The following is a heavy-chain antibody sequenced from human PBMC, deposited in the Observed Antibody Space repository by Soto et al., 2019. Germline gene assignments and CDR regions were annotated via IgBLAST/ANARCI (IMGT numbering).Heavy chain of an antibody. CDR3: TMDLTGGQDY. D-gene: IGHD1-20*01. CDR1: GFTFSNYW. J-gene: IGHJ4*01. Sequence: GGSLILSCAASGFTFSNYWMHWVRQAPGKGLVWVSRINRDGSVTTYADAVRGRFTISRDNAKNTLYLQMNSLRVEDTAVYYSTMDLTGGQDYWGQGALVPVSS. CDR2: INRDGSVT. V-gene: IGHV3-74*01.